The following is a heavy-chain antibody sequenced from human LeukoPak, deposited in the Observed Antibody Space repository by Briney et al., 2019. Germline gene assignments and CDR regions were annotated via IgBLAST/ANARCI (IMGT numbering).Heavy chain of an antibody. D-gene: IGHD3-10*01. CDR1: GYTLTELS. V-gene: IGHV1-24*01. Sequence: AASVKVSCKVSGYTLTELSMHWVRQAPGKGLEWMGGFDPEDGETIYAQKFQGRVTMTEDTSTDTAYMELSSLRSEDTAVYYCAIQSDYYGSLPDYWGQGTLVTVSS. CDR3: AIQSDYYGSLPDY. J-gene: IGHJ4*02. CDR2: FDPEDGET.